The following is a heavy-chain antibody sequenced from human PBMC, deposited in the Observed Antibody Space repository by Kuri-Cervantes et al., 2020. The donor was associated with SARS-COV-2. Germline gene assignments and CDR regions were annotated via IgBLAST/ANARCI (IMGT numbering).Heavy chain of an antibody. CDR3: ARDVDCSSTSCSWGWFDP. Sequence: SETLSLTCTVSGYSISSGYYWGWIRQPPGKGLEWIGSIYHSGSTYYNPSLKSRVTISVDTSKNQFSLKLSPVTAADTAVYYCARDVDCSSTSCSWGWFDPWGQGTLVTVSS. CDR1: GYSISSGYY. CDR2: IYHSGST. J-gene: IGHJ5*02. D-gene: IGHD2-2*01. V-gene: IGHV4-38-2*02.